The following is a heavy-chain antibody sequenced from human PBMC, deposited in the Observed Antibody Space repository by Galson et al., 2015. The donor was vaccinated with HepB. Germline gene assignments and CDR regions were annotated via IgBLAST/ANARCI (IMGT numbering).Heavy chain of an antibody. CDR1: GYTLTELS. Sequence: SVKVSCKVSGYTLTELSMHWVRQAPGKGLEWMGGFDPEDGETIYAQKFQGRVTMTEDTSTDTAYMELSSLRSEDTAVYYCATLGYSSSWYGVYYYMDVWGKGTTVTVSS. D-gene: IGHD6-13*01. CDR2: FDPEDGET. V-gene: IGHV1-24*01. CDR3: ATLGYSSSWYGVYYYMDV. J-gene: IGHJ6*03.